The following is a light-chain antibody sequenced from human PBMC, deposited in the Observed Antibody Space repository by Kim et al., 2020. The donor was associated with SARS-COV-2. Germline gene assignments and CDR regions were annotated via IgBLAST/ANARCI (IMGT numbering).Light chain of an antibody. J-gene: IGKJ2*01. CDR1: QSVSSI. CDR3: QQYNNWPYT. Sequence: CVSRRERATLSCRASQSVSSILAWYQQKPGQAPSLLIYGASTRATGIPSRFSGSGSGTEFTLTISSLQSEDFAVYSCQQYNNWPYTSGQGTKLEI. CDR2: GAS. V-gene: IGKV3-15*01.